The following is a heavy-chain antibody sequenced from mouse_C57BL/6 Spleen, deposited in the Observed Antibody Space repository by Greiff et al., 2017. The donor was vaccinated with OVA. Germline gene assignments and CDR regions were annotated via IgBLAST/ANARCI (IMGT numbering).Heavy chain of an antibody. J-gene: IGHJ4*01. CDR3: ARGGGNYDYAMDY. CDR2: INPGSGGT. CDR1: GYAFTNYL. D-gene: IGHD2-1*01. Sequence: VQLVESGAELVRPGTSVKVSCKASGYAFTNYLIEWVKQRPGQGLEWIGVINPGSGGTNYNEKFKGKATLTADKSSSTAYMQLSSLTSEDSAVYFCARGGGNYDYAMDYWGQGTSVTVSS. V-gene: IGHV1-54*01.